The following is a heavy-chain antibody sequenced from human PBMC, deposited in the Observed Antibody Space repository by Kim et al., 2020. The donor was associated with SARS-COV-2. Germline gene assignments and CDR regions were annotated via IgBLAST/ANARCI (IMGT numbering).Heavy chain of an antibody. CDR3: ARDHREWLEYTANWYFGL. V-gene: IGHV4-59*01. J-gene: IGHJ2*01. D-gene: IGHD3-3*01. CDR2: IYYSGST. Sequence: SETLSLTCTVSGGSISSYYWSWIRQPPGKGLEWIGYIYYSGSTNYNPSLKSRVTISVDTSKNQFSLELGSVTAADTAVYYCARDHREWLEYTANWYFGLWGRGTLVTVSS. CDR1: GGSISSYY.